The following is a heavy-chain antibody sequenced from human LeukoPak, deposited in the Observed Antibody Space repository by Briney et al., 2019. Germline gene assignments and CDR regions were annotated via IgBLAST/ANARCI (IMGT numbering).Heavy chain of an antibody. CDR1: GFTFSNYW. Sequence: AGGSLRLSCAASGFTFSNYWMSWVRQAPGKGLEWVANIKQDGSERYYVDSVKGRFTISRDNTRNSLFLQMNSLRAEDTAFYYCATYNDVNDYWGQGTLVTVSS. J-gene: IGHJ4*02. CDR3: ATYNDVNDY. V-gene: IGHV3-7*03. CDR2: IKQDGSER. D-gene: IGHD3-22*01.